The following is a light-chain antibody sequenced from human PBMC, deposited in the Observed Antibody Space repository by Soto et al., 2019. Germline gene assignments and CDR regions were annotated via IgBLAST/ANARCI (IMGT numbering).Light chain of an antibody. Sequence: QSALTQPASVSGSPGQSITISCTGTSRDVGSYNLVSWYQQHPGKAPKLIIYEGTKRPSGLSNRFSGSKSGNTASLTISGLQAEDEADYYCCSYAGSTTFVFGGGTKLTGL. CDR1: SRDVGSYNL. V-gene: IGLV2-23*03. CDR2: EGT. CDR3: CSYAGSTTFV. J-gene: IGLJ3*02.